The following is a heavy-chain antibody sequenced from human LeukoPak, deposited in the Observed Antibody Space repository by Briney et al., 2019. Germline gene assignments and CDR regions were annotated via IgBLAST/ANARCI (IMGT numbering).Heavy chain of an antibody. CDR3: ARRLLYGSGSAFDY. V-gene: IGHV4-59*12. CDR1: GGSISSYY. D-gene: IGHD3-10*01. CDR2: VYYSGST. Sequence: SETLSLTCTVSGGSISSYYWSWIRQPPGKGLEWIGYVYYSGSTNYNPSLKSRVTISVDTSKNQFSLKLSSVTAADTAVYYCARRLLYGSGSAFDYWGQGTLVTVSS. J-gene: IGHJ4*02.